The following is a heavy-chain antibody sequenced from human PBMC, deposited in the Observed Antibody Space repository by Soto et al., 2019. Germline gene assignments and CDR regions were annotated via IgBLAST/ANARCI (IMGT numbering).Heavy chain of an antibody. V-gene: IGHV4-34*01. CDR2: INHSGST. D-gene: IGHD4-17*01. CDR1: GGSFSGYY. Sequence: PSETLSLTCAVYGGSFSGYYWSWIRQPPGKGLEWIGEINHSGSTNYNPSPKSRVTISVDTSKNQFSLQLSSVTAADTAVYYCARSTVTTTVTTHYYYGMDVWGQGTTVTVSS. J-gene: IGHJ6*02. CDR3: ARSTVTTTVTTHYYYGMDV.